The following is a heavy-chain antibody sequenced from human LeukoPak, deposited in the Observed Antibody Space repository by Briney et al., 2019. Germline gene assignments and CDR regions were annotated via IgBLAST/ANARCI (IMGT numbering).Heavy chain of an antibody. Sequence: SETLSLTCTVSGYSISSGYYWGWIRQPPGKGLEWIGSIYHSGSTYYNPSLKSRVTISVDTSKNQFSLKLSSVTAADTAVYYCARISSSNWYNERGAFDVWGQGTMVTVSS. CDR3: ARISSSNWYNERGAFDV. CDR2: IYHSGST. V-gene: IGHV4-38-2*02. D-gene: IGHD6-13*01. CDR1: GYSISSGYY. J-gene: IGHJ3*01.